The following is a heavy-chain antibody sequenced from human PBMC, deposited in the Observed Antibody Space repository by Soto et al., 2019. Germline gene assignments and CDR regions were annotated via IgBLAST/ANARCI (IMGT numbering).Heavy chain of an antibody. CDR3: ARGHGSGPYYYYYMDV. D-gene: IGHD3-10*01. Sequence: GASGKGSCKGSGYTLTRYGINWVRQAPGHGLEWMGWMNPNSGNTGYAQKFQGRVTMTRNTSISTAYMELSSLRSEDTAVYYCARGHGSGPYYYYYMDVWGKGTTVTVSS. CDR2: MNPNSGNT. CDR1: GYTLTRYG. J-gene: IGHJ6*03. V-gene: IGHV1-8*01.